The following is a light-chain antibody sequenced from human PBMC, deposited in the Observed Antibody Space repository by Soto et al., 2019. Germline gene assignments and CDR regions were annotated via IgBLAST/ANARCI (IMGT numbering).Light chain of an antibody. Sequence: QSVLTQPPSVSGAPGQRVTISCPGASSNTGAGHDVHWYQRLPGTAPKLLIYGNGNRPSGVPGRFSGSKSGTSASLAITGLHAEDEADYYCQSYDSSLSGSEVFGNGTKVTVL. CDR3: QSYDSSLSGSEV. J-gene: IGLJ1*01. V-gene: IGLV1-40*01. CDR2: GNG. CDR1: SSNTGAGHD.